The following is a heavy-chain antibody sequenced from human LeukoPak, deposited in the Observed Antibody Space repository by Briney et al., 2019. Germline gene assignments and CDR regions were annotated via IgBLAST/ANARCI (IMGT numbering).Heavy chain of an antibody. J-gene: IGHJ4*02. Sequence: PGGSLRLSCVASGFTFSDFDMNWVRQAPGKGLEWVSAISGSGGSTYYADSVKGRFTISRDNSKNTLHLQMNSLRAEDTAVYYCAKALGDYYFDYWGQGTLVTVSS. V-gene: IGHV3-23*01. CDR2: ISGSGGST. D-gene: IGHD4-17*01. CDR1: GFTFSDFD. CDR3: AKALGDYYFDY.